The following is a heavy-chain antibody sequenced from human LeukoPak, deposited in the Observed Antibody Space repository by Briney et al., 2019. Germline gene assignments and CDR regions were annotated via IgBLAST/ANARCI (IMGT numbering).Heavy chain of an antibody. V-gene: IGHV3-30-3*01. J-gene: IGHJ4*02. CDR1: GFTFSSYA. D-gene: IGHD3-10*01. CDR2: ISYDGSNK. CDR3: AREGSMVRGVN. Sequence: GRSLRLSCAASGFTFSSYAMHWVRQAPGKGLEWVAVISYDGSNKYYADSVKGRFTISRDNSKNTLYLQMNSLRAEDTAVYYCAREGSMVRGVNWGQGTLVTVSS.